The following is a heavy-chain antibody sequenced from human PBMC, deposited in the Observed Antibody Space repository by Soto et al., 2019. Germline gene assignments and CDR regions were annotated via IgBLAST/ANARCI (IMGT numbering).Heavy chain of an antibody. J-gene: IGHJ6*02. CDR2: IYYGGST. V-gene: IGHV4-4*02. CDR1: SGSISSSNW. CDR3: AGGDYYHSSGYYFYYYTMDV. Sequence: SETLSLTCAVSSGSISSSNWWSWVRQPPGKGLEWIGEIYYGGSTYYNPSLKSRVTISVETSKSQFSLKLSSVTAADTAVYYCAGGDYYHSSGYYFYYYTMDVWGQGTTVTVSS. D-gene: IGHD3-22*01.